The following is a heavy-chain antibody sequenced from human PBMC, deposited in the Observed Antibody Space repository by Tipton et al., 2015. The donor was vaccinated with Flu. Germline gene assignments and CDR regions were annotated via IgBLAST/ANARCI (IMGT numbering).Heavy chain of an antibody. V-gene: IGHV3-33*01. CDR2: IWYDGSNK. CDR3: ARDYGDYSPYYYYYDSMDV. Sequence: SGFTFSSYGMHWVRQAPGKGLEWVAVIWYDGSNKYYADSVKGRFTISRDNSKNTLYLQMNSLRAEDTAVYYCARDYGDYSPYYYYYDSMDVWGQGTTVTVSS. D-gene: IGHD4-17*01. J-gene: IGHJ6*02. CDR1: GFTFSSYG.